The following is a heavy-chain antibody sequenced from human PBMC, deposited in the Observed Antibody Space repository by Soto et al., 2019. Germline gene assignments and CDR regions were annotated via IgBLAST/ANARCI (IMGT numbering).Heavy chain of an antibody. CDR1: GGSISSSRYY. J-gene: IGHJ4*02. D-gene: IGHD5-18*01. CDR3: ARQAASYGYSYYFDY. Sequence: QLQLQESGPGLVKPSETLSLTCTVSGGSISSSRYYWGWIRQPPGKGLEWIGSIYYSGSTYYNPSLKSRVTISVDTSKNQFSLKLSSVTAADTAVYYCARQAASYGYSYYFDYWGQGTLVTVSS. V-gene: IGHV4-39*01. CDR2: IYYSGST.